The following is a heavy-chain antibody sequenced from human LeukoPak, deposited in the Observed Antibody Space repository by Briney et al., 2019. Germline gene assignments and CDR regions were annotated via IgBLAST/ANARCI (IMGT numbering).Heavy chain of an antibody. CDR2: IVGSGGSS. Sequence: PGGSLRLSCAASGFTFNSHAMYWVRQAPGKGLEWVSGIVGSGGSSYYAESVRGRFTISRDNSKNTVYLQMNSLRDEDTAVFYCAKTTFGYGSGRSPGWPVDYWGQGTVVTVSS. V-gene: IGHV3-23*01. D-gene: IGHD6-19*01. CDR3: AKTTFGYGSGRSPGWPVDY. J-gene: IGHJ4*02. CDR1: GFTFNSHA.